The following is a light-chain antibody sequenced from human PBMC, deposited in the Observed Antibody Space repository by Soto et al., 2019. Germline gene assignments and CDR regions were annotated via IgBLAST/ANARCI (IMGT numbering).Light chain of an antibody. CDR2: EVS. V-gene: IGLV2-8*01. J-gene: IGLJ1*01. Sequence: QSALTQPPSASGSPGQSVTISCTGTSSDVGGYNYVSWYQQHPGKAPKLMIYEVSKRPSGVPDRFSGSKSGNTASLTVSGLQAEDEADYYCSSFSSDTTLFVFGGGTKLTVL. CDR3: SSFSSDTTLFV. CDR1: SSDVGGYNY.